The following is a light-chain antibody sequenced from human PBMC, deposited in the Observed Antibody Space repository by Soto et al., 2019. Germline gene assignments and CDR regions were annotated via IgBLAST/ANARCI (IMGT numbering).Light chain of an antibody. CDR3: QSYDSSHWV. J-gene: IGLJ3*02. CDR1: SSNIGAGYG. CDR2: GNS. V-gene: IGLV1-40*01. Sequence: QSVLTQPPSVSGAPGQRVTISCTGTSSNIGAGYGVNWYQHLPGTAPKVVIYGNSNRPSGVPDRFSGSKSGTSASLAITGLQAEDEADYYCQSYDSSHWVFGGGTKVTV.